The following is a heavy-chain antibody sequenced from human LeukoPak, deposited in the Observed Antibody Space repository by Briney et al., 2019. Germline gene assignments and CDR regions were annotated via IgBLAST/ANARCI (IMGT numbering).Heavy chain of an antibody. CDR1: GYTFTSYD. V-gene: IGHV1-8*01. J-gene: IGHJ4*02. Sequence: ASVKVSCKAPGYTFTSYDINWVRQATGQGLEWMGWMNPNSGNTGYAQKFQGRVTMTRNTSISTAYMELSSLRSEDTAVYYCARGSLYCSSTSCPSNWGQGTLVTVSS. D-gene: IGHD2-2*01. CDR3: ARGSLYCSSTSCPSN. CDR2: MNPNSGNT.